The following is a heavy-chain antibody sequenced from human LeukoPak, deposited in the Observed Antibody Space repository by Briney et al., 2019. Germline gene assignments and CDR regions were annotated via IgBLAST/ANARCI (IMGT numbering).Heavy chain of an antibody. CDR1: GFTFSSYA. Sequence: PGGSLRLSCAASGFTFSSYAMSWVRQAPGKGLEWVSAISGSGGSTYYADSVKGRFTISRDNSKNTLYLQMNSLRAEDTVVYYCARYLSYGSGTSFGYWGQGTLVTVSS. V-gene: IGHV3-23*01. CDR2: ISGSGGST. J-gene: IGHJ4*02. D-gene: IGHD3-10*01. CDR3: ARYLSYGSGTSFGY.